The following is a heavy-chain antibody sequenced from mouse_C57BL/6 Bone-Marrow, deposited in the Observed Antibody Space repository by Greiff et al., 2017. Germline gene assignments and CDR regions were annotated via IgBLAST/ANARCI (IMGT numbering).Heavy chain of an antibody. J-gene: IGHJ3*01. CDR3: TTNGVGPSWFAY. CDR1: GFNIKDDY. V-gene: IGHV14-4*01. Sequence: EVQLQQSGAELVRPGASVKLSCTASGFNIKDDYMHWVKQRPEQGLEWIGWIDPENGDTEYASKFQGKATITADTSSNTAYLQLSSLTSEDTAVYYCTTNGVGPSWFAYWGQGTLVTVSA. CDR2: IDPENGDT.